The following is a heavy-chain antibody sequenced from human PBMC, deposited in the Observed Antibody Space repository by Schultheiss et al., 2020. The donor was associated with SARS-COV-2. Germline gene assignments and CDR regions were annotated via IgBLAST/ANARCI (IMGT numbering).Heavy chain of an antibody. CDR2: ISGSGGST. CDR3: ARGRRLYSSGYDY. V-gene: IGHV3-23*01. D-gene: IGHD6-19*01. Sequence: GESLKISCAASGFTFSSYAMSWVRQAPGKGLEWVSGISGSGGSTYYADSVKGRFTISRDNSKNTLYLQMNSLRAEDTAVYYCARGRRLYSSGYDYWGQGTLVTVSS. J-gene: IGHJ4*02. CDR1: GFTFSSYA.